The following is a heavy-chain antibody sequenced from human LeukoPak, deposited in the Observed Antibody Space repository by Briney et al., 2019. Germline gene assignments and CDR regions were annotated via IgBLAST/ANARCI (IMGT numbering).Heavy chain of an antibody. CDR2: INWNGGRT. V-gene: IGHV3-20*04. CDR3: ARGGSGYYLDAFDI. D-gene: IGHD3-22*01. J-gene: IGHJ3*02. CDR1: GFTFDDYG. Sequence: RGGSLRLSCAASGFTFDDYGMSWVRQAPGNGLEGVCGINWNGGRTGYADSVKGRFTISRDNAKNSLYLQMNSLRAEDTALYYCARGGSGYYLDAFDIWGQGTMVTVSS.